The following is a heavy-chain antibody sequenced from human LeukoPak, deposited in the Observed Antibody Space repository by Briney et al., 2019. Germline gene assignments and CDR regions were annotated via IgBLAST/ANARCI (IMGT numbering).Heavy chain of an antibody. D-gene: IGHD1-26*01. J-gene: IGHJ4*02. CDR2: MNPISGNT. V-gene: IGHV1-8*01. CDR3: ATDSVGATHFDY. CDR1: GYTFTSYD. Sequence: WASVKVSCKASGYTFTSYDINWVRQATGQGLEWMGWMNPISGNTGHAQKFQGRVTMTRDTSISTAYMELSSLRSEDTAVYYCATDSVGATHFDYWGQGTLVTVSS.